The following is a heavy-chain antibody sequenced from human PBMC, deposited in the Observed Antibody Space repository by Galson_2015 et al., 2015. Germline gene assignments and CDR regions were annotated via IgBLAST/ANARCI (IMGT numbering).Heavy chain of an antibody. Sequence: SVKVSCKASGYTFTSYYIHWVRQAPGQGLEWMGVINPSDGSTSYAQKHQGRVTMTRDTSTSTVHMELSSLRSEDTAVYYCAGDQGSGTYLSNYWGQGTLVTVSS. CDR1: GYTFTSYY. J-gene: IGHJ4*02. CDR2: INPSDGST. CDR3: AGDQGSGTYLSNY. D-gene: IGHD3-10*01. V-gene: IGHV1-46*01.